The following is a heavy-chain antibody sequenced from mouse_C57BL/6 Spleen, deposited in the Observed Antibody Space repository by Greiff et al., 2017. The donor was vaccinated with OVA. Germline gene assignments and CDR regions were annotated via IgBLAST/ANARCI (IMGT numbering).Heavy chain of an antibody. D-gene: IGHD2-4*01. V-gene: IGHV2-6-1*01. CDR1: GFSLTSYG. CDR2: IWSDGST. CDR3: ARHGYDYYWYFDV. Sequence: VQLVESGPGLVAPSQSLSITCTVSGFSLTSYGVHWVRQPPGKGLEWLVVIWSDGSTTYNSALESRLSISKDNSKNKVFLKMNSLQTDDTAMYYCARHGYDYYWYFDVWGTGTTVTVSS. J-gene: IGHJ1*03.